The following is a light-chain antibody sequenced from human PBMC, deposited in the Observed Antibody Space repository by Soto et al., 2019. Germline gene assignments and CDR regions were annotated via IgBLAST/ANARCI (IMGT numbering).Light chain of an antibody. CDR1: SSDVGGYNY. CDR2: DVS. V-gene: IGLV2-14*01. Sequence: QSALTQPASVSGSPGQSITISCTGTSSDVGGYNYVSWYQQHPGKAPKLMIYDVSNRPSGVSNRFSGSKSGNTATLTISGLQAEDEADYYCNSYTSSRTVVFGAGTKVTVL. CDR3: NSYTSSRTVV. J-gene: IGLJ2*01.